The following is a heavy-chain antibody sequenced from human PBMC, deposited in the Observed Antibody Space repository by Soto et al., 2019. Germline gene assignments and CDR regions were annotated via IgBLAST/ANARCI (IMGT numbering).Heavy chain of an antibody. CDR2: INPNTSAT. CDR1: GYIFTGYF. V-gene: IGHV1-2*02. CDR3: ARDRVYYYDSSGYTPDAFDI. Sequence: GASVKVSCKASGYIFTGYFIQRLRQAPGQGLEWIGWINPNTSATNYAQKFQGRVTMTRDTSISTAYMELSRLRSDDTAVYYCARDRVYYYDSSGYTPDAFDIWGQGTMVTVSS. J-gene: IGHJ3*02. D-gene: IGHD3-22*01.